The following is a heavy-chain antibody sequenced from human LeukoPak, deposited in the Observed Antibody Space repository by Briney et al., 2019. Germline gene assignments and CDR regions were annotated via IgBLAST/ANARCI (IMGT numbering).Heavy chain of an antibody. D-gene: IGHD3-9*01. CDR3: AKDLGDILTGSLYYFDY. CDR2: IYSDGSST. CDR1: GFTFSSYW. J-gene: IGHJ4*02. Sequence: ETGGSLRLSCAASGFTFSSYWMHWVRQAPGKGLVWVSRIYSDGSSTNYADSVKGRFTISRDNSKNTMYLQMNSLRAEDTAVYYCAKDLGDILTGSLYYFDYWGQGTLVTVSS. V-gene: IGHV3-74*01.